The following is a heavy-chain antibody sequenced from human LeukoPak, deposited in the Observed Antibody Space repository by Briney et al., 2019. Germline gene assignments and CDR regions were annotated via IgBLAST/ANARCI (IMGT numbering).Heavy chain of an antibody. CDR3: ARDRWLGY. CDR1: GLTFSTYW. J-gene: IGHJ4*02. Sequence: GGSLRLSCAASGLTFSTYWMSWVRQAPGKGLEWVANINQDGSGKNYVDSVKGRFTISRDNAKNSLYLQMNSLRAEDTAVYYCARDRWLGYWGQGTLVTVSS. CDR2: INQDGSGK. D-gene: IGHD6-19*01. V-gene: IGHV3-7*01.